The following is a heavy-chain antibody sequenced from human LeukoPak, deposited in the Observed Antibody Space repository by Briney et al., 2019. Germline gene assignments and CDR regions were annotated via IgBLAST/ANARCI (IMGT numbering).Heavy chain of an antibody. CDR3: TKEGI. CDR1: GFTFSRAE. V-gene: IGHV3-7*05. J-gene: IGHJ3*02. Sequence: GGSLRLSCAGSGFTFSRAEMNWVRQAPGKGLEWVAYIKQDGTKEYYVDSVKGRFTISRDNAKKSLYLQMNSLRAEDTAVYYCTKEGIWGQGTMVTVSS. CDR2: IKQDGTKE.